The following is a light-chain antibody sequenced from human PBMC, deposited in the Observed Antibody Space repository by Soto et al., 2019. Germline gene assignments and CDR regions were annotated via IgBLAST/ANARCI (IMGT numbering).Light chain of an antibody. CDR2: LNSDGSH. CDR1: SGHSSYA. V-gene: IGLV4-69*01. J-gene: IGLJ2*01. CDR3: QTWGPMV. Sequence: QLVLTQSPSASAYLGASVKLTCTLSSGHSSYAIAWHQQQPEKGPRYLMKLNSDGSHSKGDGIPDRFSGSSSGAERYLTISSLQSEDEADYYCQTWGPMVFGGGTKLTVL.